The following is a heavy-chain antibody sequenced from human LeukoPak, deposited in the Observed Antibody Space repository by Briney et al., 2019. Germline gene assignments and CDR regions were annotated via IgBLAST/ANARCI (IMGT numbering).Heavy chain of an antibody. J-gene: IGHJ4*02. Sequence: TPSETLSLTCAVYGGSFSGHYWSWIRQPPGKGLEWIGEINHSGSTNYNPSLKSRVTISVDTSKNQFSLKLSSVTAADTAVYYCALSGYSYGFRFDYWGQGTLVTVSS. CDR3: ALSGYSYGFRFDY. D-gene: IGHD5-18*01. CDR2: INHSGST. V-gene: IGHV4-34*01. CDR1: GGSFSGHY.